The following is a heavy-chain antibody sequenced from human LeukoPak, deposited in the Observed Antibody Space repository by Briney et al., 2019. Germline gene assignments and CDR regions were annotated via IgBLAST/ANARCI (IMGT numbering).Heavy chain of an antibody. V-gene: IGHV4-39*07. CDR1: GGSISSSSYY. CDR2: IYYSGST. CDR3: ARERGIRYCSSTSCYKGFNWFDP. Sequence: NPSETLSLTCAVSGGSISSSSYYWGWIRQPPGKGLEWIGSIYYSGSTYYNPSLKSRVTISVDTSKNQFSLKLSSVTAADTAVYYCARERGIRYCSSTSCYKGFNWFDPWGQGTLVTVSS. J-gene: IGHJ5*02. D-gene: IGHD2-2*02.